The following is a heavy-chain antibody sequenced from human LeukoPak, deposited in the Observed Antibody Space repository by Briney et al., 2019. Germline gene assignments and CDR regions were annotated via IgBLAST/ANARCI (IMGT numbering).Heavy chain of an antibody. CDR2: FFQSQKS. CDR3: ARVLPVPYLLDS. Sequence: SETLSLTCDISGHSTTRGYYWSWLRQSPGKGPEWIATFFQSQKSFYNASLESRVIMSLDTSKSQFSLNLTSVTAADTAVYYCARVLPVPYLLDSWGQGTHVTVSS. CDR1: GHSTTRGYY. J-gene: IGHJ4*02. V-gene: IGHV4-38-2*01. D-gene: IGHD3-10*02.